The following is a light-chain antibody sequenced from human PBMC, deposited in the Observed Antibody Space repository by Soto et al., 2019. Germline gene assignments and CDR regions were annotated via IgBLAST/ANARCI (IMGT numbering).Light chain of an antibody. J-gene: IGLJ1*01. CDR2: YDD. V-gene: IGLV1-36*01. Sequence: QSVLTQPPSVSEAPRQRVTISCSGSSSNIGNNAVNWYQQLPGQAPKIVIYYDDLLTSGVSDRFSGSKSGTSASLAISALQSDDEADYYCAAWDDSINAYVFGPGTKVTVL. CDR1: SSNIGNNA. CDR3: AAWDDSINAYV.